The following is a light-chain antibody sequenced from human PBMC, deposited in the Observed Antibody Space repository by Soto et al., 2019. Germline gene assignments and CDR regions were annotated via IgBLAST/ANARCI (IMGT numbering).Light chain of an antibody. CDR3: QQYNIWPLWT. CDR2: AAS. Sequence: EIVMTQSPATLSVSPGDRATLSCRASESVTSSLAWYQQKPGQPPRLLIYAASTRATDVPARFSGGGSETEFTLTISSLRSEDFAVYFCQQYNIWPLWTFGQGTKVDIK. V-gene: IGKV3-15*01. CDR1: ESVTSS. J-gene: IGKJ1*01.